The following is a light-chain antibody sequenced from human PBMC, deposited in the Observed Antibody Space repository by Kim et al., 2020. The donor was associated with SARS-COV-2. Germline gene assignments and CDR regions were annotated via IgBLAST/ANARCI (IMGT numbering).Light chain of an antibody. CDR3: QQYYNYPRT. CDR1: QGISSY. Sequence: AIRITQSPSSLSASTGDRVTITCRASQGISSYLAWYQQKPGKAPKLLIYAASTLQSGVPSRFSGSGSGTDFTLTIGCLQSEDYATYYCQQYYNYPRTFGQGTKVEIK. J-gene: IGKJ1*01. V-gene: IGKV1-8*01. CDR2: AAS.